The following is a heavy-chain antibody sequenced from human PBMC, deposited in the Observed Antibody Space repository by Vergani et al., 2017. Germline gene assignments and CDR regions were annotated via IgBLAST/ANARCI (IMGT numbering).Heavy chain of an antibody. Sequence: EVQLLESGGGLVQPGGSLRLSCAASGFTFSSYAMSWVRQAPGKGLEWVSAISDSGGSTYYADSVKGRFTISRDNSKNTLYLQMNSLRAEDTAVYYCAKDHRGIAVAGTRVDYWGQGTLVTVSS. CDR1: GFTFSSYA. J-gene: IGHJ4*02. V-gene: IGHV3-23*01. CDR2: ISDSGGST. CDR3: AKDHRGIAVAGTRVDY. D-gene: IGHD6-19*01.